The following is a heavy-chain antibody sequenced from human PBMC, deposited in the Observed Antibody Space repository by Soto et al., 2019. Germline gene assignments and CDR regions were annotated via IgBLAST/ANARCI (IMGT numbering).Heavy chain of an antibody. CDR3: ARQVSSAWPPYYYDMDV. CDR2: IHYSGST. V-gene: IGHV4-59*08. D-gene: IGHD6-25*01. CDR1: GASVSDGY. J-gene: IGHJ6*02. Sequence: SETLSLTCTVSGASVSDGYWSWIRQPPGRGLEWIGHIHYSGSTNYNPSLKSRVTISVDTSKNQVSLKLSSVTAADTAMYFCARQVSSAWPPYYYDMDVWGQGTTVTVSS.